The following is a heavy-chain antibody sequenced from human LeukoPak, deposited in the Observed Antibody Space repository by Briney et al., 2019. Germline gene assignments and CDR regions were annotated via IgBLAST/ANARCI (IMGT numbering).Heavy chain of an antibody. J-gene: IGHJ4*02. CDR2: IYSGGST. Sequence: PGGSLRLSCAASGFTVSSNYMSWVRQAPGKGLEWVSVIYSGGSTYYADSVKGRFTISRDNSKNTLYLQMNSLRAEDTAIYYCAKQAYDSPRTDFDYWGQGTLVTVSS. CDR1: GFTVSSNY. D-gene: IGHD3-22*01. CDR3: AKQAYDSPRTDFDY. V-gene: IGHV3-53*01.